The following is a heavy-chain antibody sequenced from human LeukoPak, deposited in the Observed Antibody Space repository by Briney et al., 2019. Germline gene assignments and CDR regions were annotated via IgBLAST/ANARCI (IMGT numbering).Heavy chain of an antibody. J-gene: IGHJ4*02. Sequence: ASVKVSCKASGYTFTNYYIHWVRQAPGQGLEWMGIINPSGGSTSYAQKFQGRVTMTRDTSTSTVYMELSSLRSEDTAVYYCARDWEGAKIFDYWGQGTLVTVSS. CDR1: GYTFTNYY. V-gene: IGHV1-46*01. CDR3: ARDWEGAKIFDY. CDR2: INPSGGST. D-gene: IGHD1-26*01.